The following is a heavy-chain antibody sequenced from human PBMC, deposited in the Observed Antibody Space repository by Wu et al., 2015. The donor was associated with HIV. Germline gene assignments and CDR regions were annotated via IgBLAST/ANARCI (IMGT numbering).Heavy chain of an antibody. D-gene: IGHD3-22*01. J-gene: IGHJ4*02. V-gene: IGHV1-2*02. CDR1: GYTFKNFY. CDR2: INPNSGDT. Sequence: QVQLVQSGAEVKKPGASVKVSCKASGYTFKNFYIHWVRQAPGQRLEWLAWINPNSGDTNSAQKFQGRVTLTSDTSISTTYMELSGLRSDDTAVYYCARDPFYDHNGYYKLDYWGQGTLVTVSS. CDR3: ARDPFYDHNGYYKLDY.